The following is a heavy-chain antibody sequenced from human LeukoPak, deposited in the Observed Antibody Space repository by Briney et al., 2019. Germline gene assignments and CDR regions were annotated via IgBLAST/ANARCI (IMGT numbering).Heavy chain of an antibody. V-gene: IGHV4-30-4*08. CDR3: ARASELLVVPAAIDAFDI. CDR2: IYYSGST. CDR1: GGSISSGDYY. D-gene: IGHD2-2*01. J-gene: IGHJ3*02. Sequence: SETLSLTCTVSGGSISSGDYYWSWIRQPPGKGLEWIGYIYYSGSTYYDPSLKSRVTISVDTSKNQFSLKLSSVTAADTAVYYCARASELLVVPAAIDAFDIWGQGTMVTVSS.